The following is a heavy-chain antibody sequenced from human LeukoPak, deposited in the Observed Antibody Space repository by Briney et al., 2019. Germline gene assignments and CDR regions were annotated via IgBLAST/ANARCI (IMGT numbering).Heavy chain of an antibody. D-gene: IGHD1-26*01. J-gene: IGHJ6*02. CDR1: GFTFSSYA. CDR2: ISGSGGST. V-gene: IGHV3-23*01. Sequence: GGSLRLSCAASGFTFSSYAMSWVRQAPGKGLEWGSAISGSGGSTYYADSVKGRFTISRDNSKNTLYLQMNSLRAEDTAVYYCAKAIVGATKGRDYYYYYGMDVWGQGTTVTVSS. CDR3: AKAIVGATKGRDYYYYYGMDV.